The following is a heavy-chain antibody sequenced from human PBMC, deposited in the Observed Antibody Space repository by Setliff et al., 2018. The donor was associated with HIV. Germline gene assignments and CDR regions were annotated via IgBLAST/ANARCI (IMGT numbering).Heavy chain of an antibody. D-gene: IGHD1-20*01. V-gene: IGHV3-20*04. CDR1: GFMFDDYG. CDR3: AKAPRGTITADY. CDR2: INWIGDNT. J-gene: IGHJ4*02. Sequence: GGSLRLSCAASGFMFDDYGMSWVRQVPGKGLEWVSGINWIGDNTDYADSVKGRFTISRDSARNSLYLQMHSLRAEDTALYYCAKAPRGTITADYWGQGTLVTVSS.